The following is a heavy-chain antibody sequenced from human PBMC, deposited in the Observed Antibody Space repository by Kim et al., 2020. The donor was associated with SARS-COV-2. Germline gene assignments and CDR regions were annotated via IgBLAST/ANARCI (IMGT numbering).Heavy chain of an antibody. Sequence: YYADSVKGRFIISSDNAKDSLYLQMNSLSDGDTAVYYCARDYTLPEQPVDFWGQGTLVTVSS. J-gene: IGHJ4*02. V-gene: IGHV3-48*02. D-gene: IGHD1-1*01. CDR3: ARDYTLPEQPVDF.